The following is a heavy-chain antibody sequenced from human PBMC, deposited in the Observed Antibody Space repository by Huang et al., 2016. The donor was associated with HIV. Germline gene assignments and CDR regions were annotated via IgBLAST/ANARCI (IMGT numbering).Heavy chain of an antibody. CDR2: IYWDDDK. V-gene: IGHV2-5*02. J-gene: IGHJ6*03. CDR3: AHIGRLGDYYMDV. D-gene: IGHD3-16*01. CDR1: GFSLTTIGAG. Sequence: QITLKESGPALLRPTQTLTLTCTFSGFSLTTIGAGVGWIRQPPGKPLEWLVLIYWDDDKRFSPSLKTRISVTKDTSKNQVVVTMNNVGPTDTGTYYCAHIGRLGDYYMDVWGNGTAVTVSS.